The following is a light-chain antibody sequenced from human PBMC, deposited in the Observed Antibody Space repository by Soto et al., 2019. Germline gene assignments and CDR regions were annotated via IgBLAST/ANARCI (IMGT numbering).Light chain of an antibody. CDR1: QGYSNY. J-gene: IGKJ3*01. CDR3: QQYYSYPRT. Sequence: ETQVTQSPSFLSASVGDRVTITCRARQGYSNYLAWFQQKPGKAPHLLIYSASTLQSGVPSRFSGSGSGTEFTLTISSLQPEDFATYYCQQYYSYPRTFGPGTKVDIK. V-gene: IGKV1-9*01. CDR2: SAS.